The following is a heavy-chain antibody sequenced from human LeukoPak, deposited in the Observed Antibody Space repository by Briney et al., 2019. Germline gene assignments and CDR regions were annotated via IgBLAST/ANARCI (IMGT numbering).Heavy chain of an antibody. J-gene: IGHJ3*02. CDR2: ISAYNGNT. V-gene: IGHV1-18*01. CDR3: ARDWVPRHSSSSKPHDAFDI. Sequence: VASVKVSCKASGGTFSSYAISWVRQAPGQGLEWMGWISAYNGNTNYAQKLQGRVTMTTDTSTSTAYMELRSLRSDDTAVYYCARDWVPRHSSSSKPHDAFDIWGQGTMVTVSS. CDR1: GGTFSSYA. D-gene: IGHD6-6*01.